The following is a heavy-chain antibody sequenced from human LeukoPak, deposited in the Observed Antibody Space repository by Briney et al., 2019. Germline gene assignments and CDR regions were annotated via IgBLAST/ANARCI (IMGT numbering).Heavy chain of an antibody. Sequence: GGSLRLPCAASGXTFTNAWMSWVRQAPGKGLEWVGRYKSKTDGGITDHAAPVKRRLPIPRDDSKNTLYLQMNSLKTDDTAAYYCTTDRFSWGQGAQVTVSS. CDR3: TTDRFS. CDR2: YKSKTDGGIT. J-gene: IGHJ5*02. V-gene: IGHV3-15*01. CDR1: GXTFTNAW.